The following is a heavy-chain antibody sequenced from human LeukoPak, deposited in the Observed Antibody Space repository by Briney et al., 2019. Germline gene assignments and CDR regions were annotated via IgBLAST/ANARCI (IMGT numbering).Heavy chain of an antibody. V-gene: IGHV1-2*02. CDR1: GYTFTGYY. Sequence: ASVKVSCKASGYTFTGYYMHWVRQAPGQGLEWMGWINPNSGGTNYAQKFQGRVTMTRDTSISTAYMELSRLRSDDTAVYYCARDPTDIVVVVAASKPRYFDYWGQGTLVTVSS. CDR3: ARDPTDIVVVVAASKPRYFDY. D-gene: IGHD2-15*01. CDR2: INPNSGGT. J-gene: IGHJ4*02.